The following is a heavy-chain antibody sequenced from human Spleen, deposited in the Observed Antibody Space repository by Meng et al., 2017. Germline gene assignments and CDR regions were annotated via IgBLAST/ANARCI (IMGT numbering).Heavy chain of an antibody. CDR2: INSNTGGT. Sequence: ASVKVSCKASGYTFTGYYIHWVRQAPGQGLEWTGWINSNTGGTHYAQNFQGRVSVTRETSISTVYMELSGLTSDDTAIYYCSREDYWGQGTLVTVSS. V-gene: IGHV1-2*02. J-gene: IGHJ4*02. CDR3: SREDY. CDR1: GYTFTGYY.